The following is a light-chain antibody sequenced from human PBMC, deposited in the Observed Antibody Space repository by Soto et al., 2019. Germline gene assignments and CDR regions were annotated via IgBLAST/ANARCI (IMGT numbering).Light chain of an antibody. CDR3: SSHASSRTLV. CDR1: SSDVGGYNY. Sequence: VLTQPASVSGSPGQSITISCTGTSSDVGGYNYVSWYQHLPGKAPKLIIYYVSNRPSGVSDRFSGSKSGNTASLTISGLQAEDEADCYCSSHASSRTLVFGLGTKVTVL. CDR2: YVS. J-gene: IGLJ1*01. V-gene: IGLV2-14*01.